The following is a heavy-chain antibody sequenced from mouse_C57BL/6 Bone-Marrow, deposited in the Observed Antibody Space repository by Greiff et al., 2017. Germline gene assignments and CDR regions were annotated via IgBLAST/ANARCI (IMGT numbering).Heavy chain of an antibody. J-gene: IGHJ3*01. Sequence: EVQLQQSGTVLARPGASVKMSCKTSGYTFTSYWMHWVKQRPGQGLEWIGAIYPGNSDTSYNQKFKGKAKLTAVTSASTAYMELSSLPNEDSAVYYCTQEDYYGSSPEGWGQGTLVTVSA. V-gene: IGHV1-5*01. CDR3: TQEDYYGSSPEG. CDR2: IYPGNSDT. D-gene: IGHD1-1*01. CDR1: GYTFTSYW.